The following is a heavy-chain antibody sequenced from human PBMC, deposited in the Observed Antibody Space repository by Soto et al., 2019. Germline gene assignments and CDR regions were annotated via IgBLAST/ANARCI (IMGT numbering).Heavy chain of an antibody. CDR1: GGSISSGGYY. CDR2: IYYSGST. D-gene: IGHD2-15*01. CDR3: ARLAPSTRYCSGGICYPKPYFDY. Sequence: SETLSLTCTVSGGSISSGGYYWSWIRQHPGKGLEWIGYIYYSGSTYYNPSLKSRVTISVDTSKNQFSLKLSSVTAADTAVYYCARLAPSTRYCSGGICYPKPYFDYWGQGTLVTVSS. J-gene: IGHJ4*02. V-gene: IGHV4-31*03.